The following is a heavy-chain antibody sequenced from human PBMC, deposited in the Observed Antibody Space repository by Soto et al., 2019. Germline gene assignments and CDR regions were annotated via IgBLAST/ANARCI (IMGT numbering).Heavy chain of an antibody. Sequence: GGSLRLSCAASGFTFSSYAMSWVRQAPGKGLEWVSAISGSGGSTYYADSVKGRFTISRDNSKNTLYLQMNSLRAEDTAVYYCARDHHKRADSGTLAYWGQGTLVTVSS. V-gene: IGHV3-23*01. CDR1: GFTFSSYA. CDR2: ISGSGGST. D-gene: IGHD3-10*01. J-gene: IGHJ4*02. CDR3: ARDHHKRADSGTLAY.